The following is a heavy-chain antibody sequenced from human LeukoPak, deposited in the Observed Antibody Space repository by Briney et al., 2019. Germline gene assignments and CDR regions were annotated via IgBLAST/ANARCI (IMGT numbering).Heavy chain of an antibody. V-gene: IGHV4-61*02. CDR3: ARDKSLFDY. CDR2: IYTSGST. CDR1: GGSISSGSYY. Sequence: PSETLSLTCTVYGGSISSGSYYWRWIRQPAGKGLEWIGRIYTSGSTNYNPSLKTRVTISVDTSKNQFSLKLSSVTAADTAVYYCARDKSLFDYCGQGTLVTVSS. J-gene: IGHJ4*02.